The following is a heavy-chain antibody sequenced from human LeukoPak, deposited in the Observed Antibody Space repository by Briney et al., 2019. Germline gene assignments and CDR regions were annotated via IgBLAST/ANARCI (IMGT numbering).Heavy chain of an antibody. V-gene: IGHV3-66*01. J-gene: IGHJ6*02. Sequence: GGSLRLSCAASGFTVSSNYMSWVRQAPGKGLEWVSVIYSGGSTYYADSVKGRFTISRVNSKNTLYLQMNSLRAEDTAVYYCARDKYGDYYYYYYGMDVWGQGTTVTVSS. CDR1: GFTVSSNY. CDR2: IYSGGST. D-gene: IGHD4-17*01. CDR3: ARDKYGDYYYYYYGMDV.